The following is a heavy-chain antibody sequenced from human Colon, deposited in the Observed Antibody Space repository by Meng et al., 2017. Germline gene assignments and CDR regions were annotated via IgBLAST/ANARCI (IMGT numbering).Heavy chain of an antibody. CDR2: IWYDGSYT. D-gene: IGHD6-13*01. CDR1: GFTFSNYG. J-gene: IGHJ4*02. CDR3: AKGAAASGTAIDY. V-gene: IGHV3-33*06. Sequence: QGQLVESGGDVVQPGRSLRLSCAASGFTFSNYGMYWVRQAPGKGLEWVALIWYDGSYTYHVDSVKGRFTISRDNSKNTIYLQMNSLRAEDTAVYFCAKGAAASGTAIDYWGQGTLVTVSS.